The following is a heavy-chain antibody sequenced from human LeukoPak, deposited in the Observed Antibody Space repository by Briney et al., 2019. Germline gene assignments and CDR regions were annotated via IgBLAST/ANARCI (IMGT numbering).Heavy chain of an antibody. CDR1: RGSVTSYY. Sequence: SETLSLTCTVSRGSVTSYYLSWIRQPAGKGLEWIGRIYSRGTTYNPSLKDRVAMSADTSRNHVSLTLNSVTAADTAVYYCARDSGTTGEVKFDPWGQGTLVTVSS. CDR3: ARDSGTTGEVKFDP. J-gene: IGHJ5*02. D-gene: IGHD3-10*01. V-gene: IGHV4-4*07. CDR2: IYSRGT.